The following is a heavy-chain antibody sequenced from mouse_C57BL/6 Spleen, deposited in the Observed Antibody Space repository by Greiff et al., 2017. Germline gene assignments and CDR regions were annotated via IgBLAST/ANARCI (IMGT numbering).Heavy chain of an antibody. Sequence: VKLQQPGAELVRPGSSVKLSCKASGYTFTSYWMHWVKQRPIQGLEWIGNIDPSDSETHYNQKFKDKATLTVDKSSSTAYMQLSSLTSEDSAVYYCASESNSGYYYAMDYWGQGTSVTVSS. V-gene: IGHV1-52*01. CDR2: IDPSDSET. D-gene: IGHD2-5*01. CDR3: ASESNSGYYYAMDY. J-gene: IGHJ4*01. CDR1: GYTFTSYW.